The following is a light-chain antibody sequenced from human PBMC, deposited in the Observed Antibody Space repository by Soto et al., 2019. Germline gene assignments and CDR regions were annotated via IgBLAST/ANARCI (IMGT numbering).Light chain of an antibody. Sequence: EVVLTQSPGTLSLSPGDRATLSCRASQTVASNFLAWYQHKPGQSPRLLIYGASTRATDIPDRFRGSGSWPDVTLTISSLEPEDSSVYDCQQYGTSPPLTFGGGTKVEIK. V-gene: IGKV3-20*01. CDR2: GAS. J-gene: IGKJ4*01. CDR1: QTVASNF. CDR3: QQYGTSPPLT.